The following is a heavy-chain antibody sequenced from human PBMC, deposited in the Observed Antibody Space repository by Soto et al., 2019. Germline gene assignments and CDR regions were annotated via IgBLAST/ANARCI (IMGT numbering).Heavy chain of an antibody. CDR3: AKENGYSSSWFEFDY. CDR1: GFTFSSYA. Sequence: LRLSCAASGFTFSSYAMSWVRQAPGKGLEWVSAISGSGGSTYYADSVKGRFTISRDNSKNTLYLQMKSLRAEDTAVYYCAKENGYSSSWFEFDYWGQGTLVTVSS. V-gene: IGHV3-23*01. D-gene: IGHD6-13*01. J-gene: IGHJ4*02. CDR2: ISGSGGST.